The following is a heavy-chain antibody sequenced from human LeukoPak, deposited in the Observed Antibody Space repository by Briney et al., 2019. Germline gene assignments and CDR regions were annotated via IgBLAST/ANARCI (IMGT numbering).Heavy chain of an antibody. CDR2: IKQDGSEK. D-gene: IGHD3-10*01. V-gene: IGHV3-7*01. CDR1: GFTFSSYW. J-gene: IGHJ4*02. CDR3: ASRSTYYGSGSYYFDY. Sequence: GGSLRLSCAASGFTFSSYWMSWVRQAPGKGLEWVANIKQDGSEKYYVDSVKGRFTISRDNAKNSLYLQMNSLRAEDTAVYYCASRSTYYGSGSYYFDYWGQGTLVTVSS.